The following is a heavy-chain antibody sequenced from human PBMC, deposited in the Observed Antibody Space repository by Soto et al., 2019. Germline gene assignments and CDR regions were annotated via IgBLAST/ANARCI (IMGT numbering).Heavy chain of an antibody. J-gene: IGHJ3*02. CDR2: IKSKTDGGTT. CDR1: GFTFSNAW. CDR3: TTDGVYSSGWYDAFDI. Sequence: LSLTCAASGFTFSNAWMSWVRQAPGKGLEWVGRIKSKTDGGTTDYAAPVKGRFTISRDDSKNTLYLQMNSLKTEDTAVYYCTTDGVYSSGWYDAFDIWGQGTMVTVSS. V-gene: IGHV3-15*01. D-gene: IGHD6-19*01.